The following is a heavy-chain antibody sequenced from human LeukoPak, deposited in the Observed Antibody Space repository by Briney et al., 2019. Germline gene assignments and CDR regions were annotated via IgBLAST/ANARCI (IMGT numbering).Heavy chain of an antibody. CDR1: GFSFTSCW. CDR3: VRDVWGDRDGFFDN. V-gene: IGHV3-74*01. CDR2: INSAGSSA. D-gene: IGHD5-24*01. Sequence: GGSLRLSCAASGFSFTSCWMHWVRQVPGKGLMWVARINSAGSSASYGGSVQGRFTISRDNAKNTLALQMSSLRVEDTGIYYCVRDVWGDRDGFFDNWGQGTLVTVAS. J-gene: IGHJ4*02.